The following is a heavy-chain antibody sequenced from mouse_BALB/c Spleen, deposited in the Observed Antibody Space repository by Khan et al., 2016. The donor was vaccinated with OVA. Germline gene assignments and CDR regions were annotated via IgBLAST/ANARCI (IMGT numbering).Heavy chain of an antibody. CDR2: ISYSGNT. CDR1: GYSITSDYA. V-gene: IGHV3-2*02. J-gene: IGHJ2*01. D-gene: IGHD2-10*02. Sequence: EVKLEESGPGLVKPSQSLSLTCTVTGYSITSDYAWNWIRQFPGNKLEWMGYISYSGNTQYNPSLKSRISVTRDTSKNQFFLQLNSVTTEDTATYDCARVYGGDFDYWGQGTTLTVSS. CDR3: ARVYGGDFDY.